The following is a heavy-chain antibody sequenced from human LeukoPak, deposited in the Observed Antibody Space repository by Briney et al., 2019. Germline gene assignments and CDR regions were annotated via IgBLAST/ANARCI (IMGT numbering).Heavy chain of an antibody. CDR1: GGTFSSYA. Sequence: GPSVKVSCKASGGTFSSYAISWVRQAPGQGLEWMGGIIPIFGTANYAQKFQGRVTITADKSTSTAYMELSSMRSEDTAVYYCARDVVAAAGGENFDYWGQGTLVTVSS. CDR2: IIPIFGTA. J-gene: IGHJ4*02. CDR3: ARDVVAAAGGENFDY. V-gene: IGHV1-69*06. D-gene: IGHD6-13*01.